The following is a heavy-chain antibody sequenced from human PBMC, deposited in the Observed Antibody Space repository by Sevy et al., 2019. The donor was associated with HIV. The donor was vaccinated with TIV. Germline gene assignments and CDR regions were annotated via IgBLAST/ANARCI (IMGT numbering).Heavy chain of an antibody. CDR3: ARAPPVRSGDDSLNWFDP. CDR2: IYYSGST. D-gene: IGHD6-25*01. Sequence: SETLSLTCTIFGGSISAYYWSWFRQPPGRGLEYIGYIYYSGSTNYNPSLKSRVTISVDTSKNQFSLRLTSVTTAETATYYCARAPPVRSGDDSLNWFDPWGQGALVTVSS. CDR1: GGSISAYY. J-gene: IGHJ5*02. V-gene: IGHV4-59*01.